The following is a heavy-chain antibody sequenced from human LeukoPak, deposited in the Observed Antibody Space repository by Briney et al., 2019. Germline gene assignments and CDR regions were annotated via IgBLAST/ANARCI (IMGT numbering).Heavy chain of an antibody. V-gene: IGHV1-18*01. D-gene: IGHD3-3*01. CDR2: ISAYNGNT. CDR3: ARDRPYDFWSGFQTQSNWFDP. Sequence: ASVKVSCKASGYTFTSYGISWVRQAPGQGVERMGWISAYNGNTNYAQKLQGRVTMTTDTSTSTAYMELRSLRSDDTAVYYCARDRPYDFWSGFQTQSNWFDPWGQGTLVTVSS. CDR1: GYTFTSYG. J-gene: IGHJ5*02.